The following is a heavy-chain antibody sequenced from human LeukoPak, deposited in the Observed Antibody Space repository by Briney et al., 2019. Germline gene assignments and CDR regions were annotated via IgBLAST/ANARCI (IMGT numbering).Heavy chain of an antibody. CDR1: GYTFTSYG. V-gene: IGHV1-18*01. CDR2: ISPYNGNT. CDR3: ARDRVDTAYGGSYY. Sequence: ASVKVSCEASGYTFTSYGISWVRQAPGQGLEWMGWISPYNGNTNSAQKLQGRVTMTTDTSTSTAYMELRSLRSDGTAVYYCARDRVDTAYGGSYYWGQGTLVTVSS. J-gene: IGHJ4*02. D-gene: IGHD5-18*01.